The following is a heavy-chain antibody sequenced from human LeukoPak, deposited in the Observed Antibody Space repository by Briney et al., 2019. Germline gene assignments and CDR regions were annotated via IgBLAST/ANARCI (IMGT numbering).Heavy chain of an antibody. CDR2: IYYTGST. D-gene: IGHD3-16*01. J-gene: IGHJ4*02. CDR3: ARHRYGDVYYFDF. Sequence: PSETLSLSCLVSGDSIGSYYWSWIRQPPGQQLEWIGYIYYTGSTNYSPSLKSRATISVDTSKNQFSLKVSSVTAADTAVYYCARHRYGDVYYFDFWGQGTLVTVSS. CDR1: GDSIGSYY. V-gene: IGHV4-59*08.